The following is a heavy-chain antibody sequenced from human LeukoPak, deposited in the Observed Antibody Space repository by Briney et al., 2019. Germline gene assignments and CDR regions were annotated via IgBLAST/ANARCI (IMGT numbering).Heavy chain of an antibody. CDR1: GYTFTSYA. Sequence: SVKVSCKASGYTFTSYAISWVRQAPGQGLEWMGRIIPILGIANYAQKFQGRVTITADKSTSTAYMELSSLRSEDTAVYYCARTEGTAMVMYYFDYWGQGTLVTVSS. CDR2: IIPILGIA. CDR3: ARTEGTAMVMYYFDY. V-gene: IGHV1-69*04. J-gene: IGHJ4*02. D-gene: IGHD5-18*01.